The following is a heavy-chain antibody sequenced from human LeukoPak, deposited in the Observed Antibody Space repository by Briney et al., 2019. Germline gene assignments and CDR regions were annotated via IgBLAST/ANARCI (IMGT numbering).Heavy chain of an antibody. CDR2: ISAYNGNT. D-gene: IGHD1-26*01. J-gene: IGHJ3*02. V-gene: IGHV1-18*01. CDR3: ARDPSGSYYTANAFDI. CDR1: GYTFTSYG. Sequence: ASVKVSCKASGYTFTSYGISWVRHAPGQGLEWMGWISAYNGNTNYAQKLQGRVTMTTDTSTSTAYMELRSLTSDDTAVYYCARDPSGSYYTANAFDIWGQGTMVTVSS.